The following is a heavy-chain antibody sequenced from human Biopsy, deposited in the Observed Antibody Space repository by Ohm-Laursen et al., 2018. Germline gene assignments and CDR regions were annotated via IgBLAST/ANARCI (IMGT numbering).Heavy chain of an antibody. Sequence: ASVKVSCKSSGYIFTDYYIHWVRQVPGQGLEWMGWSNPDSGGSNYTQQFRGRVTMTSDAAVSTSYVELTSLKSDDTALYYCARVRAPVGTASPFYFDSWGQGTLVTVSS. CDR2: SNPDSGGS. CDR1: GYIFTDYY. D-gene: IGHD1-26*01. J-gene: IGHJ4*02. CDR3: ARVRAPVGTASPFYFDS. V-gene: IGHV1-2*02.